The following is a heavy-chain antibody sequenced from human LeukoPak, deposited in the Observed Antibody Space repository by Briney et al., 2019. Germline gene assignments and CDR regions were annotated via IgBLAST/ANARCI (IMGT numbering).Heavy chain of an antibody. J-gene: IGHJ5*02. CDR3: ASDRLDYPSYNWFDP. V-gene: IGHV1-2*02. D-gene: IGHD3/OR15-3a*01. CDR2: INPNSGGT. CDR1: GYTFTGYY. Sequence: GASVKVSCKASGYTFTGYYMHWVRQAPGQGLEWMGWINPNSGGTNYAQKFQGRITMTRDTSISTAYMELSRLRSDDTAVYYCASDRLDYPSYNWFDPWGQGTLVTVSS.